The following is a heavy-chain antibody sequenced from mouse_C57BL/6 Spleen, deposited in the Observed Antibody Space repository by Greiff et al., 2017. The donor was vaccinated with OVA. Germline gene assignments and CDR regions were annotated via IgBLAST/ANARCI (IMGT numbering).Heavy chain of an antibody. CDR2: INPSTGGT. CDR1: GYSFTGYY. Sequence: VQLQQSGPELVKPGASVKISCKASGYSFTGYYMNWVKQSPEKSLEWIGEINPSTGGTTYNQKFKAKATLTVDKYSSTAYMQLKSLTSEDSAVYYCARGPYYSNYSCAMDYWGQGTSVTVSS. D-gene: IGHD2-5*01. V-gene: IGHV1-42*01. J-gene: IGHJ4*01. CDR3: ARGPYYSNYSCAMDY.